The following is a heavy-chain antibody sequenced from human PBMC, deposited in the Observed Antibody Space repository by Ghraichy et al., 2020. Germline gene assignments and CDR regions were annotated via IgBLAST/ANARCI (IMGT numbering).Heavy chain of an antibody. V-gene: IGHV4-39*01. D-gene: IGHD2-15*01. J-gene: IGHJ4*02. Sequence: SQTLSLTCTVSGDSISSSSDYWAWIRQPPGKGLEWIGSIYYSGSTYYNPSLKSRVTISVDTSENQFSLKLTSVTAADTAVYYCARQAMDIVVVVSATFDYWGQGTLVTVSS. CDR2: IYYSGST. CDR1: GDSISSSSDY. CDR3: ARQAMDIVVVVSATFDY.